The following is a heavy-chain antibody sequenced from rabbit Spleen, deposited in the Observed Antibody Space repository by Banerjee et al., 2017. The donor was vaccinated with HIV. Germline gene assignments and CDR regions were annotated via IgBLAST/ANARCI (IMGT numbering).Heavy chain of an antibody. Sequence: QSLEESGGGLVQPEGSLALTCKASGFSFSSSDYICWVRQAPGKGLEWISCIAGSSSGFTYSATWAKGRFTISKTSSTTVTLQMTSLTAADTATYFCARDLAGVIGWNFSLWCQGTLVTVS. J-gene: IGHJ4*01. V-gene: IGHV1S40*01. CDR3: ARDLAGVIGWNFSL. CDR2: IAGSSSGFT. D-gene: IGHD4-1*01. CDR1: GFSFSSSDY.